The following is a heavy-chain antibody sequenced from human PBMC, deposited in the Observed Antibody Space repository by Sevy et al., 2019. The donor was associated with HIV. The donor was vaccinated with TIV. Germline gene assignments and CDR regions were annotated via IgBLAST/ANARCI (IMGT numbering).Heavy chain of an antibody. D-gene: IGHD2-2*01. V-gene: IGHV3-23*01. CDR3: AKDRELYCSSTSCQLFDY. CDR2: ISGSGGST. Sequence: GGPLRLSCAASGFTFSSYAMSWVRQAPGKGLEWVSAISGSGGSTYYADSVKGRFTISRDNSKNTLYLQMNSLRAEDTAVYYCAKDRELYCSSTSCQLFDYWGQGTLVTVSS. J-gene: IGHJ4*02. CDR1: GFTFSSYA.